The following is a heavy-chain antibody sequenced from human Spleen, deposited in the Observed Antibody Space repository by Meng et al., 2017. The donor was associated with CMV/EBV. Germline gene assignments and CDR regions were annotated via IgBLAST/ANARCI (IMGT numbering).Heavy chain of an antibody. V-gene: IGHV3-30*02. CDR2: IRYDGSNK. CDR3: AKDRRRITIFGPRTPFDY. Sequence: GGSLRLSCAASGFTFSSYSMHWVRQAPGKGLEWVAFIRYDGSNKYYADSVKGRFTISRDNSKNTLYLQMNSLRAEDTAVYYCAKDRRRITIFGPRTPFDYWGQGTLVTVSS. J-gene: IGHJ4*02. D-gene: IGHD3-3*01. CDR1: GFTFSSYS.